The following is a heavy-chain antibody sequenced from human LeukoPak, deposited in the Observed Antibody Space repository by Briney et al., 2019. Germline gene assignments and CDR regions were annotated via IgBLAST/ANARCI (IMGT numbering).Heavy chain of an antibody. CDR3: ASDFLSSSVH. J-gene: IGHJ4*02. Sequence: PGRSLRLSCAASGFTFSSYAMHWVRQAPGKGLEWVAVISYDGSNKYYADSVKGRFTISRDNSKNTLYLQMNSLRAEDTAVYYCASDFLSSSVHWGQGTLVTVSS. CDR1: GFTFSSYA. D-gene: IGHD6-6*01. V-gene: IGHV3-30-3*01. CDR2: ISYDGSNK.